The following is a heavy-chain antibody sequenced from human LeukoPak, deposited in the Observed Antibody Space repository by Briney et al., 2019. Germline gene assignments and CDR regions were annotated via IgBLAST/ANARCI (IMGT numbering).Heavy chain of an antibody. J-gene: IGHJ5*02. CDR3: ARDHYYGSGSYVDP. D-gene: IGHD3-10*01. Sequence: PGGSLRLSCAASGFTFSSYWMSWVRQAPGKGLEWVANIKQDGSEKYYVDSVKGRFTISRDNAKNSLYLQMNGLRAEDTAVYYCARDHYYGSGSYVDPWGQGTLVTVSS. CDR1: GFTFSSYW. CDR2: IKQDGSEK. V-gene: IGHV3-7*04.